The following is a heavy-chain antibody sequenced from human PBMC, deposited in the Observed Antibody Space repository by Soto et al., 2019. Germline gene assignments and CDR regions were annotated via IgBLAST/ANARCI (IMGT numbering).Heavy chain of an antibody. D-gene: IGHD3-10*01. J-gene: IGHJ4*02. CDR3: AREVHYGSVSYYLDY. Sequence: SETLSLTCTVSGGSISSCYWSWIRQPPGKGLEWIGYIYYSGSTNYNPSLKSRVTISVDTSKNQFSLKLSSVTAADTAVYYCAREVHYGSVSYYLDYWGQGTLVTVSS. CDR1: GGSISSCY. CDR2: IYYSGST. V-gene: IGHV4-59*01.